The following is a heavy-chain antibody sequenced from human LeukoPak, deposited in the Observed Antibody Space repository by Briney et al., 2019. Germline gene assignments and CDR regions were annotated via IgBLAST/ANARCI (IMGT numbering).Heavy chain of an antibody. CDR3: ARGGRLYYDSSGTPVDY. CDR1: GGSFSGYY. Sequence: SETLSLTCAVYGGSFSGYYWSWIRQPPGKGLEWIGEINHSGSTYYNPSLKSRVTISVDTSKNQFSLKLSSVTAADTAVYYCARGGRLYYDSSGTPVDYWGQGTLVTVSS. V-gene: IGHV4-34*01. D-gene: IGHD3-22*01. J-gene: IGHJ4*02. CDR2: INHSGST.